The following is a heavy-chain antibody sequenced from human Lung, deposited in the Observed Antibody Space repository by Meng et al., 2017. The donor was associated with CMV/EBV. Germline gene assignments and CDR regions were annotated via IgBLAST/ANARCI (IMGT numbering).Heavy chain of an antibody. V-gene: IGHV1-69*10. D-gene: IGHD6-13*01. CDR2: IIPILGIA. J-gene: IGHJ6*02. CDR3: ARDRGGWQHQLVRYYYGMDV. Sequence: SVKVSCKASGGTFSSYAISWVRQAPGQGLEWMGGIIPILGIANYAQKFQGRVTITADKSTSTAYMELSSLRSEDTAVYYCARDRGGWQHQLVRYYYGMDVWGQGTTVTGSS. CDR1: GGTFSSYA.